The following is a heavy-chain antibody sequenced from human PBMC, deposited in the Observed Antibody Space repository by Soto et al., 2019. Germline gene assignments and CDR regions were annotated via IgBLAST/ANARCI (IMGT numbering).Heavy chain of an antibody. CDR3: ARSPLSYDYVRQTWREVGDSFDV. D-gene: IGHD3-10*02. CDR1: NSSLGAFH. Sequence: QVHLEHWGAGLLKPSGTLSLTCAIYNSSLGAFHWTWIRQPPGKGLEWIGELIHGGSTNYNPSLKSRVTFSLDTSRSQFSLHLMSVTAADSAVYYCARSPLSYDYVRQTWREVGDSFDVWGRGTSVTVSS. J-gene: IGHJ3*01. CDR2: LIHGGST. V-gene: IGHV4-34*02.